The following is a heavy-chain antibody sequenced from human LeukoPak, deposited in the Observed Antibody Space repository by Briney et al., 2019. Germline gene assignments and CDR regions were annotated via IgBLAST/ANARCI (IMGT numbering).Heavy chain of an antibody. V-gene: IGHV1-69*13. CDR1: GGTFSNYA. D-gene: IGHD5-24*01. CDR3: ARSGEMATAHWFFDP. CDR2: IIPIFGTA. Sequence: ASVKVSCKASGGTFSNYAINWVRQAPGQGLEWMGGIIPIFGTANYAQNFQGRVTITADESTTTAYLELSGLRSEDTAVYYCARSGEMATAHWFFDPWGRGTLVTVSS. J-gene: IGHJ2*01.